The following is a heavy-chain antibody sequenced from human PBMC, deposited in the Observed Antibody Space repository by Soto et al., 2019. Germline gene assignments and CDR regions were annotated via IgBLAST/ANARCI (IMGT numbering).Heavy chain of an antibody. CDR2: INSDGSST. V-gene: IGHV3-74*01. CDR3: EREVYDFWSGYYMYYYGMDV. J-gene: IGHJ6*02. D-gene: IGHD3-3*01. CDR1: GFTFSSYW. Sequence: EVQLVESGGGLVQPGGSVRLSCAASGFTFSSYWMHWVRQAPGKGLVWVSRINSDGSSTGYADSVKGRFTISRDNAKNTLYLQMNSLRAEDTAVYDGEREVYDFWSGYYMYYYGMDVGSQGTTVTVSS.